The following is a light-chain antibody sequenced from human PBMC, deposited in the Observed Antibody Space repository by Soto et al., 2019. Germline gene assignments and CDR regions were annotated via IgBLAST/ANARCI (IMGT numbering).Light chain of an antibody. Sequence: SYELTQPPSVSVSPGQTAIITCSGDKLGDKYACWYQQKPGQSPVLVIYQDRKRPSGIPERFSGSNSGNTATLTISGTQAMDEADYYCQAWDSSTAVFGGGTQLTVL. CDR1: KLGDKY. J-gene: IGLJ2*01. V-gene: IGLV3-1*01. CDR2: QDR. CDR3: QAWDSSTAV.